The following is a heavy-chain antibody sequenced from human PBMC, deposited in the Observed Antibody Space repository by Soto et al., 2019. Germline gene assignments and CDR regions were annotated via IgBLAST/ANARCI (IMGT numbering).Heavy chain of an antibody. Sequence: ASVKVSCKDYGYIFTNYAISCVRQAPGQGLEWMGWISAYNGNTNYAQKLQGRVTMTTDTSTSTAYMELRSLRSDDTAVYYCARDAPPEDYWGQGTLVTVSS. CDR3: ARDAPPEDY. CDR1: GYIFTNYA. CDR2: ISAYNGNT. V-gene: IGHV1-18*01. J-gene: IGHJ4*02.